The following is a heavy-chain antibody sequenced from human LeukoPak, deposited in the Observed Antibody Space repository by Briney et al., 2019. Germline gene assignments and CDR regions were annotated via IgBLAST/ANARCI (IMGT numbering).Heavy chain of an antibody. J-gene: IGHJ4*02. Sequence: WASVKVSCKASGYTFTSYGISWVRQAPGQGLEWMRWISAYNGNTNYAQKLQGRVTMTTDTSTSTAYMELRSLRFDDTAVYYCARGPNYSSSLNFDYWGQGTLVTVSS. CDR2: ISAYNGNT. CDR3: ARGPNYSSSLNFDY. D-gene: IGHD6-13*01. CDR1: GYTFTSYG. V-gene: IGHV1-18*01.